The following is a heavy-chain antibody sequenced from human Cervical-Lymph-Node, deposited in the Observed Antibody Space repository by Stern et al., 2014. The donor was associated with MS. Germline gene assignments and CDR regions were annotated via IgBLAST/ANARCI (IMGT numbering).Heavy chain of an antibody. V-gene: IGHV1-18*01. D-gene: IGHD2-2*01. J-gene: IGHJ6*02. Sequence: QVQLVQSGPEVKKPGASVKVSCKASGYIFSNFGITWVRQAPGQGLEWLGWVSTSKNKSNNIQKLQGRVTLTTDTPTSTAFMELRGLKSDDTAVYYCARDVVPAANHKYGLDVWGQGTTVTVSS. CDR1: GYIFSNFG. CDR2: VSTSKNKS. CDR3: ARDVVPAANHKYGLDV.